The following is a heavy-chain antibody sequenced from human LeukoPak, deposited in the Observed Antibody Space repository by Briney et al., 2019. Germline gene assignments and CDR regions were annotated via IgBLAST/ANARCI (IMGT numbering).Heavy chain of an antibody. Sequence: GGSLRLSCAASGFTFSSYSMNWVRQAPGKGLEWVSSISSSSSYIYYADSVKGRFTISRDNAKNSLYLQMNSLRAEDTAVYYCARDHYGDYGFDYWGQGTLVTVSS. V-gene: IGHV3-21*01. CDR1: GFTFSSYS. D-gene: IGHD4-17*01. CDR2: ISSSSSYI. CDR3: ARDHYGDYGFDY. J-gene: IGHJ4*02.